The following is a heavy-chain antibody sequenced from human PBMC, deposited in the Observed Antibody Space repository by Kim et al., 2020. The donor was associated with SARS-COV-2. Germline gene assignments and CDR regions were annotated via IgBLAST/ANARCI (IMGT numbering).Heavy chain of an antibody. Sequence: VKGRFTISRDNPKNTLYLQMNGLRAEDTAVYYCLGAYYDSRGYLPEYFQHWGQGTLVTVSS. V-gene: IGHV3-23*01. CDR3: LGAYYDSRGYLPEYFQH. D-gene: IGHD3-22*01. J-gene: IGHJ1*01.